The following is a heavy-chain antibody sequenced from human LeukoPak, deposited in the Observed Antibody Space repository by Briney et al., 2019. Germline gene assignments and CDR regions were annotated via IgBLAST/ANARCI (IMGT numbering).Heavy chain of an antibody. CDR3: AKSVYFGSGDYPPDGFDY. CDR2: ISYDGSNK. D-gene: IGHD3-10*01. CDR1: GFTFRSYG. V-gene: IGHV3-30*18. Sequence: GGSLRLSCAASGFTFRSYGMHWVRQAPGKGLEWVAVISYDGSNKYYADSVKGRFTISRDNSKNTLYLQMNSLRAEDTAVYYCAKSVYFGSGDYPPDGFDYWGQGTLVTVSS. J-gene: IGHJ4*02.